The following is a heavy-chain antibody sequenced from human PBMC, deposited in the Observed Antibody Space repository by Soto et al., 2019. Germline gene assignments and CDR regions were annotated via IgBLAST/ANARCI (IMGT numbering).Heavy chain of an antibody. J-gene: IGHJ5*02. CDR2: ISYDENTK. V-gene: IGHV3-30*18. D-gene: IGHD6-25*01. Sequence: GGSLRLSCAACEFTFSNYAMQWVRQAPGKGLEWVAIISYDENTKYYADSLKGRFTISRDNSKNTLYLDINNVTPEDTAVYYCAKEVLAAGQGWFDPWGQGTLVTVSS. CDR1: EFTFSNYA. CDR3: AKEVLAAGQGWFDP.